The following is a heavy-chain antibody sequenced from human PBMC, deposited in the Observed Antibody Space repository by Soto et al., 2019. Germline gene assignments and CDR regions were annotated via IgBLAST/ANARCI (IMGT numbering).Heavy chain of an antibody. CDR2: MNPDSGDT. D-gene: IGHD7-27*01. CDR1: GYTFTSYD. Sequence: QVQLVQSGAEVKEPGASVKVSCKASGYTFTSYDINWVRQATGQGPEWMGWMNPDSGDTGYVPNFQGRVTMTRSTSISTAYMELSDLRSEDTAVYYCARSRGGTGVHFDYWGQGTLVTVSS. V-gene: IGHV1-8*01. J-gene: IGHJ4*02. CDR3: ARSRGGTGVHFDY.